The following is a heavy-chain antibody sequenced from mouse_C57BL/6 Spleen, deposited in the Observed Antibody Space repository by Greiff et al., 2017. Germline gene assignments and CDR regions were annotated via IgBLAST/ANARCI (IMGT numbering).Heavy chain of an antibody. CDR1: GYTFTSYW. D-gene: IGHD2-1*01. CDR3: ASPIYYGNYGGPYYFDY. Sequence: VQLQQPGAELVRPGTSVKLSCKASGYTFTSYWMHWVKQRPGQGLEWIGVIDPSDSYTNYNQKFKGKATLTVDTSSSTAYMQLSSLTSEDSAVYYCASPIYYGNYGGPYYFDYWGQGTTLTVSS. V-gene: IGHV1-59*01. CDR2: IDPSDSYT. J-gene: IGHJ2*01.